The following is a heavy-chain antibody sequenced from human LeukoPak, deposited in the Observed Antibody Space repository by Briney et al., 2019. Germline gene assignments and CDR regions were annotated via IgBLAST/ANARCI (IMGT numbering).Heavy chain of an antibody. CDR2: INHSGST. D-gene: IGHD1-26*01. J-gene: IGHJ6*02. CDR1: GGSFSGYY. V-gene: IGHV4-34*01. Sequence: SSETLSLTRAVYGGSFSGYYWSWIRQPPGKGLEWIGDINHSGSTNYNPSLKSRVTISVDTSKNQFSLKLSSVTAADTAVYYCARGEVGVTSSHYYYGMDVWGQGTTVTVSS. CDR3: ARGEVGVTSSHYYYGMDV.